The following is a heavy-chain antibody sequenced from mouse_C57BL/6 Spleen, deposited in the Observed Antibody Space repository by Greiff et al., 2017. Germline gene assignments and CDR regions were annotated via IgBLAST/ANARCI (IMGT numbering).Heavy chain of an antibody. CDR1: GFSFNTYA. CDR3: VRRGYGSSYGYFDV. V-gene: IGHV10-1*01. CDR2: IRSKSNNYAT. Sequence: EVQLVESGGGLVQPKGSLTLSCAASGFSFNTYAMNWVRQAPGKGLEWVGRIRSKSNNYATYYADSVKDRLTISRDDSASMLYLQMNTLKTEDTARYYCVRRGYGSSYGYFDVWGTGTTVTVSS. J-gene: IGHJ1*03. D-gene: IGHD1-1*01.